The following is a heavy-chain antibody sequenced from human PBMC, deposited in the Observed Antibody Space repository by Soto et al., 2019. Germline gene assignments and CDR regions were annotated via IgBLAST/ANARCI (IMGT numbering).Heavy chain of an antibody. J-gene: IGHJ5*02. V-gene: IGHV4-30-4*01. D-gene: IGHD3-3*02. CDR1: GGSISSGDYY. CDR2: IYYSGST. Sequence: PSETLSLTCTVSGGSISSGDYYWSWIRQPPGKGLEWIGYIYYSGSTYYNPSLKSRVTISVDTAKNQFSLKLSSVTAADTAVYYCARVRIFAVVKMRPHNWFDPWGQGTLVPVSS. CDR3: ARVRIFAVVKMRPHNWFDP.